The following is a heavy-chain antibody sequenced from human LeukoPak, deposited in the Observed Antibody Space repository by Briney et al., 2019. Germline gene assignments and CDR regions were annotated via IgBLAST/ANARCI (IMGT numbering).Heavy chain of an antibody. CDR1: GFTFSSYA. Sequence: GGSLRLSCAASGFTFSSYAMHWVRQAPGKGLEWVAVISYDGSNKYYADSVKGRFTISRDNSKNTLYLQMNSLGAEDTAVYYCARSYDSSGYYDSYFDYWGQGTLVTVSS. CDR3: ARSYDSSGYYDSYFDY. D-gene: IGHD3-22*01. J-gene: IGHJ4*02. CDR2: ISYDGSNK. V-gene: IGHV3-30-3*01.